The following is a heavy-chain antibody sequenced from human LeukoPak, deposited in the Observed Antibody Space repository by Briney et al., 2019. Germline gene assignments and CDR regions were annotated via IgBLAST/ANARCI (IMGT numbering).Heavy chain of an antibody. V-gene: IGHV4-59*08. CDR3: ARHVGEGWERSHWYFDL. J-gene: IGHJ2*01. CDR2: IYYSGST. CDR1: GGSISSYY. Sequence: SETLSLTCTVSGGSISSYYWSWIRQPPGKGLEWIGYIYYSGSTNYNPSLKSRVTISVDTSKNQFSLKLSSVTAADTAVYYCARHVGEGWERSHWYFDLWGRGTLVTVSS. D-gene: IGHD1-26*01.